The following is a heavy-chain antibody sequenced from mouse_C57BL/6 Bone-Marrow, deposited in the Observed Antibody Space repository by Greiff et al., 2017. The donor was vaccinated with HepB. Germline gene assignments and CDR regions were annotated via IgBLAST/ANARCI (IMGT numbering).Heavy chain of an antibody. Sequence: EVHLVESGGGLVQPKGSLKLSCAASGFTFTTYAMHWVRQAPGKGLEWVARIRSKSSNYATYYADSVKDRFTISRNDSQSMLYLQMNKLKTEDTAMYYGVRENYYGSSCGDYAMDYWGRGTSVTVSS. V-gene: IGHV10-3*01. CDR2: IRSKSSNYAT. CDR1: GFTFTTYA. D-gene: IGHD1-1*01. CDR3: VRENYYGSSCGDYAMDY. J-gene: IGHJ4*01.